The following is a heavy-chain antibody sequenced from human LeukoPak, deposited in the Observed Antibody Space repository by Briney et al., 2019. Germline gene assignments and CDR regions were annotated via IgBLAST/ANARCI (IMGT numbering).Heavy chain of an antibody. CDR2: ISGSGGST. CDR3: AKYAGDGYYFDY. CDR1: GFTFSSYA. Sequence: PGGSPRLSCAASGFTFSSYAMSWVRQAPGKGLEWVSAISGSGGSTYNADSVKGRFTISRDNSKNTLYLQMNSLRAEDTAVYYCAKYAGDGYYFDYWGQGTLVTVSS. J-gene: IGHJ4*02. D-gene: IGHD2-2*01. V-gene: IGHV3-23*01.